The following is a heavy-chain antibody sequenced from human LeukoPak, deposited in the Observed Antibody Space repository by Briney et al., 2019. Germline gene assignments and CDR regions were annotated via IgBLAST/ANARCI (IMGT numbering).Heavy chain of an antibody. D-gene: IGHD3-22*01. Sequence: TGGSLRLSCAASGFTFSSYGMNWVHQAPGKGLEWVAFIQYDGSNKYYADSVKGRFTVPRDNSKSTVYLQMNDLRGEDTAVYYCTKAKGQSWLFSHYWGRGTLVTVSS. CDR2: IQYDGSNK. CDR3: TKAKGQSWLFSHY. CDR1: GFTFSSYG. J-gene: IGHJ4*02. V-gene: IGHV3-30*02.